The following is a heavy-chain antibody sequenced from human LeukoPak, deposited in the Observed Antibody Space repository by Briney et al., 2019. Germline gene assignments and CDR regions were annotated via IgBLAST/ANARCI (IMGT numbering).Heavy chain of an antibody. CDR1: RFTFSSYG. J-gene: IGHJ5*02. CDR2: IRYDGSNK. CDR3: ARDLGQYYDTSDNWFDP. D-gene: IGHD3-22*01. Sequence: GGSLRLSCAASRFTFSSYGMHWVRQAPGKGLEWVAFIRYDGSNKYYADSVKGRFTISRDNAKNTLNLQMNSLRAEDTAVYYCARDLGQYYDTSDNWFDPWGQGTLVTVSS. V-gene: IGHV3-30*02.